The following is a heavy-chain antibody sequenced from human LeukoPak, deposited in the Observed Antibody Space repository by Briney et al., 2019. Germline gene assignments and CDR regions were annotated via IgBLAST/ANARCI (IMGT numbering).Heavy chain of an antibody. CDR2: IYYSGST. V-gene: IGHV4-59*01. Sequence: TSETLSLTCTVSGGSISSYYWSWIRQPPGKGLEWIGYIYYSGSTNYNPSLKSRVTISVDTSKNQFSLKLSSVTAADTAVYYCAREGYCSSTSCYRVGFDPWGQGTLVTVSS. D-gene: IGHD2-2*01. J-gene: IGHJ5*02. CDR1: GGSISSYY. CDR3: AREGYCSSTSCYRVGFDP.